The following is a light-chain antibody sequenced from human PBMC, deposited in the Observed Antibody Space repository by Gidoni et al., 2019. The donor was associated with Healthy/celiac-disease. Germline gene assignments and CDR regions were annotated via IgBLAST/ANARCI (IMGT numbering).Light chain of an antibody. CDR2: GAA. CDR3: QQYGSTPQT. V-gene: IGKV3-20*01. CDR1: QSVSSSY. Sequence: VFPPSPGPLSVSPGERATLSCRASQSVSSSYLAWYQQKPGQAPRLLIYGAASRATGIPDRCSGSGSGTDFTITISRREHEDVAVYYCQQYGSTPQTFGQGTKLEIK. J-gene: IGKJ2*01.